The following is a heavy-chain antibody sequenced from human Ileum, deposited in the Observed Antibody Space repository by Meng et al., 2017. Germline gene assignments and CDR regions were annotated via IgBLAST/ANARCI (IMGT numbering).Heavy chain of an antibody. J-gene: IGHJ4*02. CDR2: IYESGTT. D-gene: IGHD1-14*01. Sequence: QVQLQGSGPGRVKPSETLSLSCAVSGDSIRSGNWWSWVRQPPGKGLEWIGEIYESGTTNYNPSLKSRVTISVDKSKNEFSLKLSSVTAADTALYYCARVSYNKGSPKFDSWGQGTLVTVSS. CDR1: GDSIRSGNW. V-gene: IGHV4-4*02. CDR3: ARVSYNKGSPKFDS.